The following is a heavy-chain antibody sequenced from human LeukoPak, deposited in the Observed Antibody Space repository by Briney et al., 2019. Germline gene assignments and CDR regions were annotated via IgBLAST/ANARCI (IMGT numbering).Heavy chain of an antibody. D-gene: IGHD6-19*01. CDR1: GGSFSGYY. Sequence: SETLSLTCAVYGGSFSGYYWSWIRQPPGKGLEWIGYIYSSGSTNYNPSLESRVTISVDTSKNQFSLKLSSVTAADTAVYYCARRGYSTGWYYFDYWGQGTLVTVSS. CDR2: IYSSGST. CDR3: ARRGYSTGWYYFDY. J-gene: IGHJ4*02. V-gene: IGHV4-59*08.